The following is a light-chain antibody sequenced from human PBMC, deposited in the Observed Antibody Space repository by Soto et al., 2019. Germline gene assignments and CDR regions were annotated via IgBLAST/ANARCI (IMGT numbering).Light chain of an antibody. CDR1: QGISNY. Sequence: DIQMTQSPSSLSASVGDRVTITCRASQGISNYLAWYQQKPGTVPELLIYAASTLESGVPSRFSGSGSGTDFILTSSSLQAEDVATYYCQKYDSVPWTFGQGTKVELK. CDR2: AAS. V-gene: IGKV1-27*01. CDR3: QKYDSVPWT. J-gene: IGKJ1*01.